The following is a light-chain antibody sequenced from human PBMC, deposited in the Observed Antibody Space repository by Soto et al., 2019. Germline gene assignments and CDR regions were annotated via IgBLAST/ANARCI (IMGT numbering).Light chain of an antibody. V-gene: IGKV1-39*01. CDR2: GAS. CDR3: QQNYFTQSCT. J-gene: IGKJ2*02. Sequence: DIQMTQSPSSLSASVGDRVTVTCRASRSISIYLNWYQQKPGKAPKLLIYGASTLQSGVPSRFNGSGSGTDFTLTISSLQPEDFATYYCQQNYFTQSCTFGQGTKLEIK. CDR1: RSISIY.